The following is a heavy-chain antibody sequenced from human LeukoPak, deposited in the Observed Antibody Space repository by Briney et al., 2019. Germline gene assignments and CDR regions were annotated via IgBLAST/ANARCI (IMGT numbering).Heavy chain of an antibody. Sequence: ESGGSLRLSCAASGFTFSSYAMSWVRQAPGKGLEWVSAISGSGGSTYYADSVKGRFTISRDNSKNTLYLQMNSLRAEDTAVYYCAKDGGSLYYFDYWGQGTLVTVSS. CDR1: GFTFSSYA. CDR2: ISGSGGST. V-gene: IGHV3-23*01. CDR3: AKDGGSLYYFDY. J-gene: IGHJ4*02. D-gene: IGHD2-15*01.